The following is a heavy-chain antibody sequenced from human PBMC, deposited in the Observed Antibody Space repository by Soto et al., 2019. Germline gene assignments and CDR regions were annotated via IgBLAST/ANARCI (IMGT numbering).Heavy chain of an antibody. J-gene: IGHJ6*02. CDR3: ASQASAYYYYGMDV. CDR1: GGSISSSSYY. V-gene: IGHV4-39*01. Sequence: QLQLQESGPGLVKPSETLSLTCTVSGGSISSSSYYWGWIRQPPGKGLEWIGSIYYSGSTYYNPSLKSRLTISVETSKTQFSLKLSSVTAADTAVYYCASQASAYYYYGMDVWGQGTTVTVSS. CDR2: IYYSGST.